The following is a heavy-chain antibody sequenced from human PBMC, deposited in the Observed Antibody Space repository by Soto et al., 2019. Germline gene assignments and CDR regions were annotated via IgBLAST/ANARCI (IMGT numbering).Heavy chain of an antibody. CDR2: ISGSGSTI. CDR3: AREMTTISRYTMDV. CDR1: KFTFTSYS. D-gene: IGHD2-15*01. Sequence: GGSLRLSCAASKFTFTSYSMNWVRQAPGKGLEWVSYISGSGSTIYSADSVKGRFTISRDNAKNSLYLQMNSLRAEDTAVYYCAREMTTISRYTMDVWGQGTTVTVSS. J-gene: IGHJ6*02. V-gene: IGHV3-48*01.